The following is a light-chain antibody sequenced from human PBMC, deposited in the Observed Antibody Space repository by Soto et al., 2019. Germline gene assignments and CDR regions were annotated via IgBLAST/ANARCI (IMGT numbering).Light chain of an antibody. J-gene: IGLJ3*02. CDR1: STDIGAYNY. Sequence: QSVLTQPASVSGSPGQSITISYTGTSTDIGAYNYVSWYQQHPGKAPKLLIYEVTNRPSGVSNRFSGSKSGNTASLTISGLQAEDEANYYCSAYTARSTLVFGGGTKVTVL. CDR2: EVT. V-gene: IGLV2-14*01. CDR3: SAYTARSTLV.